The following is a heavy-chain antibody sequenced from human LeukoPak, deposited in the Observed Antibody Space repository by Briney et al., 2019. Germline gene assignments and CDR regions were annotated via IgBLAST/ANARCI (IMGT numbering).Heavy chain of an antibody. J-gene: IGHJ4*02. CDR1: GGSISSYY. CDR3: ARVRSSGEPHLDF. CDR2: IYYSGLT. V-gene: IGHV4-59*01. D-gene: IGHD3-10*01. Sequence: SETLSLTCTVSGGSISSYYWYWVRQPPGKGLECISHIYYSGLTNYNPSLKSRVTISIDTSKKQFSLKLTSVTAADTAVYYCARVRSSGEPHLDFWGQGTLVTVSS.